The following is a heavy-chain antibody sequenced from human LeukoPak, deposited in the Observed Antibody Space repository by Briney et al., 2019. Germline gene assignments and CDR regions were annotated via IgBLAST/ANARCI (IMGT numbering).Heavy chain of an antibody. CDR3: ARRYYSDIFRSERTPLYYFDY. Sequence: GGSLRLSCAASAFNFSSYSMNWVRQAPGKGLEWVSSISSRSSYIYYADSVKGRFAISRDNAKNSLYLQMNSLRAEDTAVYYCARRYYSDIFRSERTPLYYFDYWGQGTLVTVSS. CDR2: ISSRSSYI. D-gene: IGHD3-22*01. J-gene: IGHJ4*02. V-gene: IGHV3-21*01. CDR1: AFNFSSYS.